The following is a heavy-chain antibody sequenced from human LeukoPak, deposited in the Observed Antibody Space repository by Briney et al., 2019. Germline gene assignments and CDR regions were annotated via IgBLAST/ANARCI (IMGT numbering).Heavy chain of an antibody. CDR3: AKDVSAARGAPFY. D-gene: IGHD6-13*01. CDR2: IWYDGSIK. Sequence: GGSLRLSCAASGFTFSSYGMHWVRQAPGKGLEWVAVIWYDGSIKFYVGSVKGRFTISRDNSKNTLYLQMNSLRAEDTAVYYCAKDVSAARGAPFYWGQGTLVTVSS. V-gene: IGHV3-33*06. CDR1: GFTFSSYG. J-gene: IGHJ4*02.